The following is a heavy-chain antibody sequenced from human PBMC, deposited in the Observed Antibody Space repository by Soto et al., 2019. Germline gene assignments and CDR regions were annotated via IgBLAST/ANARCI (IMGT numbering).Heavy chain of an antibody. J-gene: IGHJ3*02. CDR2: ISSNGGST. Sequence: EVQLVESGGGLVQPGGSLRLSCAASGFTFSSYAMHWVRQAPGKGLEYVSAISSNGGSTYYANSVKGRFTISRDNSKNTLYLQMGSLRAEDMAVYYCARERNRHCSGGSCSPDAFDIWGQGTMVTVSS. D-gene: IGHD2-15*01. CDR1: GFTFSSYA. V-gene: IGHV3-64*01. CDR3: ARERNRHCSGGSCSPDAFDI.